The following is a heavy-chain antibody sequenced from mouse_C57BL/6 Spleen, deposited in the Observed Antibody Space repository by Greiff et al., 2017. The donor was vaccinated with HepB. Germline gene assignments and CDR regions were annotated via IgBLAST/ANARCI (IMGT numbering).Heavy chain of an antibody. J-gene: IGHJ4*01. CDR1: GYAFSSYW. Sequence: QVQLKQSGAELVKPGASVKISCKASGYAFSSYWMNWVKQRPGKGLEWIGQIYPGDGDTNYNGKFKGKATLTADKSSSTAYMQLSSLTSEDSAVYFCAGMAYDYDEDAMDYWGQGTSVTVSS. CDR2: IYPGDGDT. V-gene: IGHV1-80*01. D-gene: IGHD2-4*01. CDR3: AGMAYDYDEDAMDY.